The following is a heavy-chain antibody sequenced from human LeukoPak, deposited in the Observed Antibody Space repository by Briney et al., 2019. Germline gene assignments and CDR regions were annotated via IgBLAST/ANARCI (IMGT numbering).Heavy chain of an antibody. D-gene: IGHD4-17*01. CDR1: GFTFDDYG. CDR3: ARDPYYGDYYYYYMDV. V-gene: IGHV3-20*04. J-gene: IGHJ6*03. Sequence: RAGGSLRLSCAASGFTFDDYGMSWVRQAPGKGLEWVSGINWNGGSTGYADSVKGRFTISRDSAKNSLYLQMNSLRAEDTALYYCARDPYYGDYYYYYMDVWGKGTTVTVSS. CDR2: INWNGGST.